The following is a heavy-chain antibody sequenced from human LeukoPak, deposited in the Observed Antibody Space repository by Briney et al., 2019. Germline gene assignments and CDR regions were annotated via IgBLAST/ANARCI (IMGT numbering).Heavy chain of an antibody. CDR1: GFTFDDYA. V-gene: IGHV3-9*01. CDR3: VKDTTARIFDAPGGAFDY. D-gene: IGHD1-14*01. Sequence: GRSLRLSCAASGFTFDDYAMHWVRQAPGKGLEWVSGISWNSGSIGYADSVKGRFTISRDNAKNSLYLQMNSLRAEDTALYYCVKDTTARIFDAPGGAFDYWGQGTLVTVSS. CDR2: ISWNSGSI. J-gene: IGHJ4*02.